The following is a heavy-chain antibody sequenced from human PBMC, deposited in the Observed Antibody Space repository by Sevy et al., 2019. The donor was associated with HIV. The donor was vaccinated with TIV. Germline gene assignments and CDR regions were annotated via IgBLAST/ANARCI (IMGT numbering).Heavy chain of an antibody. J-gene: IGHJ5*02. CDR2: ILYDGSNK. CDR1: GFTFSRHA. Sequence: GGSLRLSCVGSGFTFSRHAMHWVRQAPGKGLEWVAVILYDGSNKYYADSVKGRFTISRDNSKNTLDLEMNSLRPEDTAVSYCARSAVAGIEAWFDPWGLGTLVTVSS. CDR3: ARSAVAGIEAWFDP. D-gene: IGHD6-19*01. V-gene: IGHV3-30-3*01.